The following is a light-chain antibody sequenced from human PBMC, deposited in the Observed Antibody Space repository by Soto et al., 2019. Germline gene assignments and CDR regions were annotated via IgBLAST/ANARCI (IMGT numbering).Light chain of an antibody. V-gene: IGKV1-5*03. J-gene: IGKJ1*01. CDR2: KAS. CDR1: QSIRSW. Sequence: DIQMTQSPSTLSASVGDRVTITCRASQSIRSWLAWYQQKPGKAPKLLIYKASSLESGVPSRFSGSGSGTEFTLTISSLQPDDFETYYCQQYNSYPWTFGQGTKVEIK. CDR3: QQYNSYPWT.